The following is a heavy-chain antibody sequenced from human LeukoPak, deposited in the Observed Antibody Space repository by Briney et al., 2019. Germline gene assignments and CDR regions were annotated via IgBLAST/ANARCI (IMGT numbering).Heavy chain of an antibody. D-gene: IGHD6-6*01. CDR1: GGSISSYF. CDR3: AREYSSSSGKNAFDI. V-gene: IGHV4-4*07. CDR2: IYASGST. Sequence: SETLSLTCTVSGGSISSYFWSWIRQPAGKGLEWIGRIYASGSTNYNPSLKSRVTMSVDTSKNQFSLKLASVTAADTAVYYCAREYSSSSGKNAFDIWGQGTMVTVSS. J-gene: IGHJ3*02.